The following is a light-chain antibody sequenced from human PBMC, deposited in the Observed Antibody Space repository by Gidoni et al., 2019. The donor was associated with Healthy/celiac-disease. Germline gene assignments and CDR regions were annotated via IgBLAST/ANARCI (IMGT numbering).Light chain of an antibody. CDR3: QQYDNLPLT. V-gene: IGKV1-33*01. J-gene: IGKJ4*01. CDR2: DAS. CDR1: QDISNY. Sequence: DTQMTPSPSSLSASVGDRVTITCQASQDISNYLNWYQQKPGKAPKLLIYDASNLETGVPSRFSGSGSGTDFTFTISSLQPEDIATYYCQQYDNLPLTFGGXTKVEIK.